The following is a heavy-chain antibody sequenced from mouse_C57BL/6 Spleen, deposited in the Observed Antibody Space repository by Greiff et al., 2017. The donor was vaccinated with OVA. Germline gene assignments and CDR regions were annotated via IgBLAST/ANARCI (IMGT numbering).Heavy chain of an antibody. CDR3: ARGGYDGYGDY. CDR1: GYTFTSYW. Sequence: VQLQQPGAELVRPGSSVKLSCKASGYTFTSYWMHWVKQRPIQGLEWIGNIDPSDSETNYNQKFKDKATLTVDKSSSTAYMQLSSLTSEDSAVYYYARGGYDGYGDYWGQGTTLTVSS. J-gene: IGHJ2*01. CDR2: IDPSDSET. V-gene: IGHV1-52*01. D-gene: IGHD2-3*01.